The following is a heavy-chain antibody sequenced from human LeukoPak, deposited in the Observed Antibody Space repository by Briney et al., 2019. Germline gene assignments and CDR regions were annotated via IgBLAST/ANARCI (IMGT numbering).Heavy chain of an antibody. J-gene: IGHJ4*02. CDR2: ISYNSNYI. CDR3: VGGPFGSASPYHFDF. V-gene: IGHV3-21*01. CDR1: GFTFSNFS. Sequence: GGSLRLSCAASGFTFSNFSMHWVRQSAGKGLEWVASISYNSNYIYTVNSIRGRFTISRDNAKDSLFLQMTSLRPEDTAVFYCVGGPFGSASPYHFDFWGQGALVTVSS. D-gene: IGHD3-10*01.